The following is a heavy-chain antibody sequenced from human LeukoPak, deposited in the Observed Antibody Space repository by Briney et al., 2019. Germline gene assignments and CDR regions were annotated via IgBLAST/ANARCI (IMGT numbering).Heavy chain of an antibody. J-gene: IGHJ4*02. CDR1: GFTFSSYW. V-gene: IGHV3-7*01. CDR3: ARAPGYSGSWKKIDS. D-gene: IGHD6-13*01. Sequence: GGSLRLSCEASGFTFSSYWMSWVRQAPGKGLEWVAHIKEDESDEYYVDSVRGRFTVSRDNSKNTLYLHMNSLTGEDTAVYYCARAPGYSGSWKKIDSGGQGTLVTVSS. CDR2: IKEDESDE.